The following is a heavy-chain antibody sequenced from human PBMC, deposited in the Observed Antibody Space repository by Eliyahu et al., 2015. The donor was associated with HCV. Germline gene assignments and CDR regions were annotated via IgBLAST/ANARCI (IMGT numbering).Heavy chain of an antibody. CDR1: GGSFSGYY. Sequence: QVKLQQWGAGLLKPSETLSLTCAVXGGSFSGYYWSWIRQPPGKGLEWIGEINHSGSTNYNPSLKSRVTISVDTSKNQFSLKLSSVTAADTAVYYCARGVSTIPGKYFQHWGQGTLVTVSS. CDR2: INHSGST. D-gene: IGHD5/OR15-5a*01. CDR3: ARGVSTIPGKYFQH. J-gene: IGHJ1*01. V-gene: IGHV4-34*01.